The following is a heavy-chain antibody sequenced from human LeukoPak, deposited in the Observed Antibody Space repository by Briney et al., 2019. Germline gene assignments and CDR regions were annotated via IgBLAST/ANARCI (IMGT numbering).Heavy chain of an antibody. CDR3: ASPAYCGGDCFSVNDFDI. CDR1: GYSFTSYW. J-gene: IGHJ3*02. Sequence: HGESLKISCKGSGYSFTSYWIGWVRQMPGKGLEWMGIIYPGDSDTRYSPSFQGQVTISADKSISTAYLQWSSLKASDTAMYYCASPAYCGGDCFSVNDFDIWGQGTMVTVSS. D-gene: IGHD2-21*02. V-gene: IGHV5-51*01. CDR2: IYPGDSDT.